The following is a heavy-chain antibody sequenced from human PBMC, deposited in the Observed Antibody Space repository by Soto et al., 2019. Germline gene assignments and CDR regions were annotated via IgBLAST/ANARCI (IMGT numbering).Heavy chain of an antibody. CDR2: IKQDGSEK. J-gene: IGHJ3*02. CDR1: GFPFSSYW. D-gene: IGHD3-22*01. Sequence: PGGSLRLCCAASGFPFSSYWMSWVRQAPGKGLEWVANIKQDGSEKYYVDSVKGRFTISRDNAKNSLYLQMNSLRAEDTAVYYCASPTYYYDSSGSDAFDIWGQGTMVTVSS. CDR3: ASPTYYYDSSGSDAFDI. V-gene: IGHV3-7*01.